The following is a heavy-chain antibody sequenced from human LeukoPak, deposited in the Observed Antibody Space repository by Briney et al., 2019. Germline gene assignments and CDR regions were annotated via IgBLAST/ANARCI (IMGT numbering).Heavy chain of an antibody. D-gene: IGHD2-2*02. CDR3: AKDIVPAALLTRAVDY. CDR1: GFTFSSHA. CDR2: ISGSGGST. Sequence: GGSLRLSCAASGFTFSSHAMSWVRQAPGKGLEWVSAISGSGGSTYYADSVKGRFTISRDNSKNTLYLQMNSLRAEDTAVYYCAKDIVPAALLTRAVDYWGQGTLVTVSS. V-gene: IGHV3-23*01. J-gene: IGHJ4*02.